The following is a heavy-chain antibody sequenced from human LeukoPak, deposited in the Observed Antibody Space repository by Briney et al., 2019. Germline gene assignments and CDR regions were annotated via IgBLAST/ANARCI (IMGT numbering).Heavy chain of an antibody. CDR1: GGSFSGYY. J-gene: IGHJ5*02. Sequence: PSETLSLTCAVYGGSFSGYYWSWIRQPPGKGLEWIGEINHSGSTNYNPSLKSRVTISVDTSKNQFSLKLSSVTAADTAVYYCARVWSGYSNNWFDPWGQGTLVTVSS. D-gene: IGHD3-3*01. V-gene: IGHV4-34*01. CDR3: ARVWSGYSNNWFDP. CDR2: INHSGST.